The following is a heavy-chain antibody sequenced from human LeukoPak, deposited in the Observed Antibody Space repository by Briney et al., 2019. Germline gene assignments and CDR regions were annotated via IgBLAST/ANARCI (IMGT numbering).Heavy chain of an antibody. J-gene: IGHJ3*02. V-gene: IGHV3-9*01. CDR3: AKVTKYYYDSTDAFDI. Sequence: PGGPLRLSCAASGFTFDDYAMHWVRQAPGKGLEWVSGISWNSGSIGYADSVKGRFTISRDNAKNSLYLQMNSLRAEDTALYYCAKVTKYYYDSTDAFDIWGQGTMVTVSS. CDR2: ISWNSGSI. D-gene: IGHD3-22*01. CDR1: GFTFDDYA.